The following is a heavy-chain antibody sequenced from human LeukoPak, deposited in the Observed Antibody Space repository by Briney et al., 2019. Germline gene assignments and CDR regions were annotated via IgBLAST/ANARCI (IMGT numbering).Heavy chain of an antibody. D-gene: IGHD3-3*01. CDR3: ARAITEYYDFWSGWGPSFDY. V-gene: IGHV4-39*07. CDR2: IYYSGST. CDR1: GGSISSSSYY. Sequence: SETLSLTCTVSGGSISSSSYYWGWIRQPPGKGLEWIGSIYYSGSTYYNPSLKSRVTISVDTSKNQFSLKLSSATAADTAVYYCARAITEYYDFWSGWGPSFDYWGQGTLVTVSS. J-gene: IGHJ4*02.